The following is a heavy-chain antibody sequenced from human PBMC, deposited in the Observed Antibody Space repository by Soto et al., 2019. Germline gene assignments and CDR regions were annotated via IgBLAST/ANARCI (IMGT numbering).Heavy chain of an antibody. CDR3: ARFSGNAFDI. V-gene: IGHV4-39*01. CDR1: GGSISSSSYN. Sequence: SETLSLTCSVSGGSISSSSYNWDWIRQPPGKGLEWIGTIYYNGDTDYNPSLKSRAAISVDASDLQFSLKLTSVTAADTSIYYCARFSGNAFDIWGHGTMVTVSS. CDR2: IYYNGDT. J-gene: IGHJ3*02.